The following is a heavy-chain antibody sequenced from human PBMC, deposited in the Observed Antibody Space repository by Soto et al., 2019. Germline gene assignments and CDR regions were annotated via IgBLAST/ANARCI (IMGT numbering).Heavy chain of an antibody. Sequence: SETLSLTCTVSGGSISSGGYYWSWIRQHPGKGLEWIGYIYYSGSTYYNPSLKSRVTISVDTSKNQFSLKLSSVTAADTAVYYCAREDGYSGYEFDYWGQGTLVTISS. D-gene: IGHD5-12*01. V-gene: IGHV4-31*03. CDR2: IYYSGST. CDR1: GGSISSGGYY. J-gene: IGHJ4*02. CDR3: AREDGYSGYEFDY.